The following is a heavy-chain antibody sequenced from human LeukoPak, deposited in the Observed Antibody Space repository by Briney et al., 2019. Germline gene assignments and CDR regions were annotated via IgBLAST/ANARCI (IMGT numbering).Heavy chain of an antibody. V-gene: IGHV4-59*04. CDR1: GFTFSNAW. J-gene: IGHJ4*02. CDR3: ARRVATSGNFFDY. Sequence: GSLRLSCAASGFTFSNAWMSWVRQPPGKGLEWIGAIYFSGSTYYSPSLKSRVTMSVDTSKNQFSLKLSSVTAADTAVYYCARRVATSGNFFDYWGPGTLVTVS. D-gene: IGHD3-3*01. CDR2: IYFSGST.